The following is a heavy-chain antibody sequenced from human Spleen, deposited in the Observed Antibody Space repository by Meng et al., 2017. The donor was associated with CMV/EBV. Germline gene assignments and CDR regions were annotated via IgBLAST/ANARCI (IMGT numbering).Heavy chain of an antibody. Sequence: TVVCGSISSNFYYWSWIRQHPGKGPAWIGNIHHTGSTSYNPALKSRVTISIDTSKNQFSLKLSSVTAADTAVYYCASVGAPMAHFDYWGQGTLVTVSS. CDR1: CGSISSNFYY. CDR2: IHHTGST. V-gene: IGHV4-31*03. CDR3: ASVGAPMAHFDY. J-gene: IGHJ4*02. D-gene: IGHD5-18*01.